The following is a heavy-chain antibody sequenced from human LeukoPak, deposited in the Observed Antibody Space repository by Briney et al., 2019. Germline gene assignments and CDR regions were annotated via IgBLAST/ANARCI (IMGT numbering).Heavy chain of an antibody. D-gene: IGHD4-17*01. V-gene: IGHV3-66*01. J-gene: IGHJ5*02. CDR2: IYSGGST. CDR3: ARGTETVTPTDNWFAP. CDR1: GFTFSSFA. Sequence: PGGSLRLSCAASGFTFSSFAMTWVRQAPGKGLEWVSVIYSGGSTYYADSVKGRFTISRDNSKNTLYLHMNSPRAEDTAVYYCARGTETVTPTDNWFAPWGQGTLVTVSS.